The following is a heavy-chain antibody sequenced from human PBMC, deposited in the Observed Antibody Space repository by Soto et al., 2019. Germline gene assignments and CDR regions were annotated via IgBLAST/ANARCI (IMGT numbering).Heavy chain of an antibody. Sequence: SVKVSCKASGGTFSSYAISWVRQAPGQGLEWMGGIIPIFGTANYAQKFQGRVTITADESTSTAYMELSSLRSEDTAVYYCARGRYYYDSSGSRRYYYGMDVWGQGTTVTVSS. V-gene: IGHV1-69*13. CDR2: IIPIFGTA. CDR3: ARGRYYYDSSGSRRYYYGMDV. CDR1: GGTFSSYA. D-gene: IGHD3-22*01. J-gene: IGHJ6*02.